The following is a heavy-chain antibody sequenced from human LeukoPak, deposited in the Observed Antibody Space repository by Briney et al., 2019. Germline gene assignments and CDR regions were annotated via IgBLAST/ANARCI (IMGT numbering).Heavy chain of an antibody. Sequence: ASVKVSCKASGGTFSSYAISWVRQAPGQGLEWMGRIIPILGIANYAQKFQGRVTITADKSTSTAYMELSSLRSEDTAVYYCARVGYNWNGSYYYYGMDVWGQGTTVTVSS. CDR3: ARVGYNWNGSYYYYGMDV. D-gene: IGHD1-1*01. CDR1: GGTFSSYA. J-gene: IGHJ6*02. CDR2: IIPILGIA. V-gene: IGHV1-69*04.